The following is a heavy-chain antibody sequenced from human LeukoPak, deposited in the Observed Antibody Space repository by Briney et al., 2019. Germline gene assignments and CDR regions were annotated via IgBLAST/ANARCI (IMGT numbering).Heavy chain of an antibody. Sequence: SEPLSFTCVVYVGPFSGYYWSWFRQPPGKGLNWIGEINHSGSTNYNPSLKSRVTISVDTSKNQFSLKLSSVTAADTAVYYCARERYSRSCIDPWGQGTLVTVSS. CDR3: ARERYSRSCIDP. CDR1: VGPFSGYY. D-gene: IGHD6-13*01. J-gene: IGHJ5*02. V-gene: IGHV4-34*01. CDR2: INHSGST.